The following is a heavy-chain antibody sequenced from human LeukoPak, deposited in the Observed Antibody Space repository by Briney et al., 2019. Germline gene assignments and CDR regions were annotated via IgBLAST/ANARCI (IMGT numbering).Heavy chain of an antibody. V-gene: IGHV4-31*11. CDR3: ARDRAPGDYYGSGSLGYYYGMDV. D-gene: IGHD3-10*01. CDR2: IYYSGST. Sequence: SETLSLTCAVYGGSISSGGYYWSWIRQHPGKGLEWIGYIYYSGSTYYNPSLKSRVTISVDTSKNQFSLKLSSVTAADTAVYYCARDRAPGDYYGSGSLGYYYGMDVWGQGTTVTVSS. J-gene: IGHJ6*02. CDR1: GGSISSGGYY.